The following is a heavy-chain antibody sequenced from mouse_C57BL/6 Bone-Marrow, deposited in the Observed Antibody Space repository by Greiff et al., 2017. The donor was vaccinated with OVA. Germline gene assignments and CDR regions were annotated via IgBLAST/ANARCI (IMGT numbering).Heavy chain of an antibody. CDR1: GFTFSSYA. V-gene: IGHV5-4*01. J-gene: IGHJ3*01. D-gene: IGHD1-1*01. CDR2: ISDGGSYT. CDR3: ARESFITTFAY. Sequence: EVQRVESGGGLVKPGGSLKLSCAASGFTFSSYAMSWVRQTPEKRLEWVATISDGGSYTYYPDNVKGRFTISRDNAKNNLYLQMSHLKSEDTAMYYCARESFITTFAYWGQGTLVTVSA.